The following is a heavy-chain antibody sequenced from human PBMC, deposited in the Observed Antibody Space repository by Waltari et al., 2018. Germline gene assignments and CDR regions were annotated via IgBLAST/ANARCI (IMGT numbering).Heavy chain of an antibody. CDR1: GGSFSGYY. CDR3: ARDLGTAMVYFDY. J-gene: IGHJ4*02. Sequence: QVQLQQWGAGLLKPSETLSLTCAVYGGSFSGYYWSWIRQPPGKGLEWIGEINHSGSTNYNPSLKSRVTISVDTSKNQFSLKLSSVTAADTAVYYCARDLGTAMVYFDYWGQGTLVIVSS. D-gene: IGHD5-18*01. CDR2: INHSGST. V-gene: IGHV4-34*01.